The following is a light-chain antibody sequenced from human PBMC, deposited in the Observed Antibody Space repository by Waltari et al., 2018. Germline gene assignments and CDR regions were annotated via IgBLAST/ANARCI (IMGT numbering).Light chain of an antibody. Sequence: DIVMTQTPLSLSVTPGQPASISCKSSQTLLDSDGKTYLYWYLQRPGQPPQPLIYEVSHRFSGVPDRFRGSGSGTDFTLKISRVEADDVGVYYCLQTMELPLTFGGGTRVDIK. CDR1: QTLLDSDGKTY. V-gene: IGKV2D-29*01. CDR2: EVS. J-gene: IGKJ4*01. CDR3: LQTMELPLT.